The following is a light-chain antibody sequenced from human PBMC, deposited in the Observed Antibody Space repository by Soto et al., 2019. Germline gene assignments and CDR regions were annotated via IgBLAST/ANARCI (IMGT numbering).Light chain of an antibody. V-gene: IGLV2-8*01. J-gene: IGLJ1*01. CDR2: EVT. CDR3: SSYGGNSNYV. Sequence: QSALPQPPSASGSPGQSVTISCTGTSSDVGLYDYVSWYQQHPGKVPKLLIYEVTQRPSGVPDRFSGSKSGNTASLTVSGLQAEDEADYDCSSYGGNSNYVFGTGTKVTVL. CDR1: SSDVGLYDY.